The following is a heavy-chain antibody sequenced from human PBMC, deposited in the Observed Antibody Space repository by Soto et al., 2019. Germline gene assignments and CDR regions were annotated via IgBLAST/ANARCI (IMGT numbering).Heavy chain of an antibody. V-gene: IGHV1-46*01. D-gene: IGHD6-19*01. Sequence: ASVKVSCKASGYTFTSYYMHWVRQAPGQGLGWMGIINPSGGSTSYAQKFQGRVIMTRHTSTSTVYMELSSLRSEDTAVYYCASSLGVAGRDYYYYYGMDVWGQGTTVTVSS. J-gene: IGHJ6*02. CDR2: INPSGGST. CDR1: GYTFTSYY. CDR3: ASSLGVAGRDYYYYYGMDV.